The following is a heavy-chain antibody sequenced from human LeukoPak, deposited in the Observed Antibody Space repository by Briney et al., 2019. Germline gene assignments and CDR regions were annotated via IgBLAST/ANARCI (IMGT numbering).Heavy chain of an antibody. CDR2: IYTSGST. CDR1: GASISSYY. CDR3: ARLVRRQQHLNWFDP. J-gene: IGHJ5*02. Sequence: SETLSLTCTVSGASISSYYWSWIRQPAGKGLEWIGRIYTSGSTNYNPSLKSRVTMSVDMSKNQFSLKLSSATAADTAVYYCARLVRRQQHLNWFDPWGQGTLVTVSS. D-gene: IGHD6-13*01. V-gene: IGHV4-4*07.